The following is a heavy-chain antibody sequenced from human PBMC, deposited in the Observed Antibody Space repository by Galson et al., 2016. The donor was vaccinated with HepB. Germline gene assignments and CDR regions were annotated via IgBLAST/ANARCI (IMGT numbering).Heavy chain of an antibody. J-gene: IGHJ4*02. CDR3: ARVSAAGGTRLFDC. CDR1: GGSISNYY. CDR2: IYSSGST. Sequence: ETLSLTCTVSGGSISNYYWNWIRQPPGKGLEWIGFIYSSGSTNYNPSLKSRVTIAIDTSTNQYSLKLSSVTAADTAVYYCARVSAAGGTRLFDCWGQGTLVTVSS. V-gene: IGHV4-59*01. D-gene: IGHD6-13*01.